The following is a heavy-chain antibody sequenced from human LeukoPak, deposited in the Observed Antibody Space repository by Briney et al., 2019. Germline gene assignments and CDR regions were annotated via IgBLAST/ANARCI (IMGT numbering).Heavy chain of an antibody. CDR3: ARNFRYYDFWSGYNARTYYFDY. CDR2: ISAYNGNT. V-gene: IGHV1-18*01. CDR1: GYTFTSYG. J-gene: IGHJ4*02. D-gene: IGHD3-3*01. Sequence: GASVKVSCKASGYTFTSYGISWVRQAPGQGIEWMGWISAYNGNTNYAQKLQGRVTMTTDTSTSTAYMELRSLRSDDTAVYYCARNFRYYDFWSGYNARTYYFDYWGQGTLVTVSS.